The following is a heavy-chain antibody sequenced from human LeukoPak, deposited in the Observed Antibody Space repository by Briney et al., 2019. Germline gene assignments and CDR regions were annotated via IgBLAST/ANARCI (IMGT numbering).Heavy chain of an antibody. CDR1: GGSISSYY. Sequence: PSETLSLTCTVSGGSISSYYWSWIRQPPGKGLEWIGYIYYSGSTNYNPSLKSRVTMSIDTSKNQFSLKLSSVTAADTAVYYCALRNEAYMDVWGKGTTVTVSS. V-gene: IGHV4-59*12. J-gene: IGHJ6*03. CDR3: ALRNEAYMDV. CDR2: IYYSGST.